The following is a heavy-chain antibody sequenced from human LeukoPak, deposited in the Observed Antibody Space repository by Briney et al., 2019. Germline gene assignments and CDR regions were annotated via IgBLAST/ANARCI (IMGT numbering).Heavy chain of an antibody. CDR3: ARLKAGN. J-gene: IGHJ4*02. CDR2: ISDRGDTI. V-gene: IGHV3-11*01. Sequence: PGGSLRLSCTASGFHFSDYYMSWIRQAPGKGLEWVSYISDRGDTIYYADSVKGRFTISRDNANNSVSLQMNSLRPEDTAVYCARLKAGNWGPGTLAAVSS. CDR1: GFHFSDYY.